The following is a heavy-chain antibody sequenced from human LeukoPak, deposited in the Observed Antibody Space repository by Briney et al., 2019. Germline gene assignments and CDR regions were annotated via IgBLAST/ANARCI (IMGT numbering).Heavy chain of an antibody. CDR1: GYTFTSYG. D-gene: IGHD3-22*01. J-gene: IGHJ4*02. V-gene: IGHV1-18*01. Sequence: GASVKVSCKASGYTFTSYGISGVRPAPGQGLEWMGWISAYNGNTNYAQKLQGRVTMTTDTSTSTAYMELRSLRSDDTAVYYCASDSNYYDSSGYYRYWGQGTLVTVSS. CDR3: ASDSNYYDSSGYYRY. CDR2: ISAYNGNT.